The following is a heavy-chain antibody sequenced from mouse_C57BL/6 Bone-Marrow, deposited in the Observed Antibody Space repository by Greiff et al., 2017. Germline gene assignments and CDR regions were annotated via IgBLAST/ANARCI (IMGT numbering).Heavy chain of an antibody. J-gene: IGHJ3*01. CDR3: AKTTPGSSLRFAY. D-gene: IGHD1-1*01. Sequence: QVQLQQPGTELVKPGASVKLSCKASGYTFTSYWMHWVKQRPGQGLGWIGNINPSNGGTNYNEKFKSKATLTVDKSSSTAYMQLSSLTSEDSAVYYCAKTTPGSSLRFAYWGQGTLVTVSA. CDR2: INPSNGGT. V-gene: IGHV1-53*01. CDR1: GYTFTSYW.